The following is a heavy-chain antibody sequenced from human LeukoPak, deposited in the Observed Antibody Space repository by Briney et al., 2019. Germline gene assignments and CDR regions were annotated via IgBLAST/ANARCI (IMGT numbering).Heavy chain of an antibody. CDR3: ARDYYDSSGYYPLVD. Sequence: GGSLRLSCAASGFTVSSNYMSWVCQAPGKGLEWVSVIYSGGSTYYADSVKGRFTISRDNSKNTLYLQMNSLRAEDTAVYYCARDYYDSSGYYPLVDWGQGTLVTVSS. CDR2: IYSGGST. CDR1: GFTVSSNY. J-gene: IGHJ4*02. D-gene: IGHD3-22*01. V-gene: IGHV3-53*01.